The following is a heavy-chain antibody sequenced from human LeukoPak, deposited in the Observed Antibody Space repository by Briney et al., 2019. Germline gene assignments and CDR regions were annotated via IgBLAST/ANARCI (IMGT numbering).Heavy chain of an antibody. CDR1: SGSISNGGYY. CDR2: IYYSGAS. Sequence: PSETLSLTCTVSSGSISNGGYYWVWIRQPPGKGLEWIGSIYYSGASYYNPSLTSLVTISVDTSKNQFSLKLSSVTAADTAVYYCARAVMVAVAGGRFDYWGQGTLVTVAS. J-gene: IGHJ4*02. D-gene: IGHD6-19*01. V-gene: IGHV4-39*07. CDR3: ARAVMVAVAGGRFDY.